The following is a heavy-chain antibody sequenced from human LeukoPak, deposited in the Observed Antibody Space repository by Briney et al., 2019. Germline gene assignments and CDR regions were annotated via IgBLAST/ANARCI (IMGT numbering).Heavy chain of an antibody. D-gene: IGHD3-3*01. J-gene: IGHJ4*02. V-gene: IGHV4-59*08. CDR2: IYYSGST. CDR3: ARPSTTIFGVVIDY. Sequence: SEILSLTCTVSGGSISSYYWSWIRQPPGKGLEWIGYIYYSGSTNYNPSLKSRVTISVDTSENQFSLKLSSVTAADTAVYYCARPSTTIFGVVIDYWGQGTLVTVSS. CDR1: GGSISSYY.